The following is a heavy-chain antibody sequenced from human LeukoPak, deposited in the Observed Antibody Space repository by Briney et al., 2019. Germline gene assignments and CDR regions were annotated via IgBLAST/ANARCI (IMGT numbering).Heavy chain of an antibody. J-gene: IGHJ4*02. CDR1: GGSISSYY. CDR3: ARAGDYGIKD. Sequence: SETLSLTCTVSGGSISSYYWTWIRQPPGKGLEWIGYIYYSGSTNYNPFLKSRVIISVDTSKNQFSLKLNSVTAADTAVYYCARAGDYGIKDWGQGTLVTVSS. V-gene: IGHV4-59*01. D-gene: IGHD4-17*01. CDR2: IYYSGST.